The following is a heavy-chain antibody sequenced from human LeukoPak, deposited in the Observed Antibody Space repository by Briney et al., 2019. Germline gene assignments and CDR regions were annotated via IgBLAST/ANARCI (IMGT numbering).Heavy chain of an antibody. CDR3: ASSPSYYYGSADLHPFDY. CDR2: INPSGGST. Sequence: ASVKVSCKASGYTFTSYYMHWVRQAPGQGLEWMGIINPSGGSTSYAQKFQGRVTMTRDTSTSTVYMELSSLRSEDTAVYYCASSPSYYYGSADLHPFDYWGQGTLVTVSS. J-gene: IGHJ4*02. V-gene: IGHV1-46*03. CDR1: GYTFTSYY. D-gene: IGHD3-10*01.